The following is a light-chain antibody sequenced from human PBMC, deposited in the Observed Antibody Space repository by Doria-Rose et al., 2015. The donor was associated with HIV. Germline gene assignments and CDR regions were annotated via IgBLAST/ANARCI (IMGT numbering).Light chain of an antibody. V-gene: IGKV3-20*01. Sequence: TQSPGTLSLSPGERATLSCRASLSFSSTYLAWYQQKPGQAPSLLIYDGSTRATGIPDRFSASGSRTDFTLTINRLEPEDFALYYCHQYGTSWTFGQGTKVEI. J-gene: IGKJ1*01. CDR3: HQYGTSWT. CDR1: LSFSSTY. CDR2: DGS.